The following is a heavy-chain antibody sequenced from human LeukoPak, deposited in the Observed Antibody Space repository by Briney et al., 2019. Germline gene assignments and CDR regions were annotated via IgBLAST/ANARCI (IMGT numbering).Heavy chain of an antibody. CDR1: GGTFSSYA. J-gene: IGHJ6*02. D-gene: IGHD3-22*01. CDR2: IIPIFGTA. CDR3: ARGVDYYDSSGYPYYYYGMDV. Sequence: SVKVSCKASGGTFSSYAISWVRQAPGQGLEWMGGIIPIFGTANYAQKFQGRVTITADESTSTAYMELSSLRSEDTAVYYCARGVDYYDSSGYPYYYYGMDVWGQGTTVTVSS. V-gene: IGHV1-69*13.